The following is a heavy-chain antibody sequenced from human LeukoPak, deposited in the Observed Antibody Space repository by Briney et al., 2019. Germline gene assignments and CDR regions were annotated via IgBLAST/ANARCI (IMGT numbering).Heavy chain of an antibody. CDR1: GGSISSSSYY. Sequence: SETLSLTFTVSGGSISSSSYYWGWIRQPPGKGLEWIGSICYSGSTYYNPSLKSRVTISVDTSKNQFSLRLSSMTAADTAVYYCARDRVAAGGDGFDIWGQGTTVTVSS. J-gene: IGHJ3*02. D-gene: IGHD6-13*01. V-gene: IGHV4-39*07. CDR3: ARDRVAAGGDGFDI. CDR2: ICYSGST.